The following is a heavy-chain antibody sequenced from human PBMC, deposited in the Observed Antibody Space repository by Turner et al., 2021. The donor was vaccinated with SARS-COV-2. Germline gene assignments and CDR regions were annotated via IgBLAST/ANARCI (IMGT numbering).Heavy chain of an antibody. Sequence: QLQLQESGPGLVKPSETLSLTCTVPGGSISSSSYYWGWIRQPQGKGLEWIGSIYYSGSTYYNPSLKSRVTISVDTSKNQFSLKLSSVTAAETAVYYCARQGREQWLACNWFDPWGQGTLVTVSS. CDR2: IYYSGST. V-gene: IGHV4-39*01. J-gene: IGHJ5*02. CDR1: GGSISSSSYY. CDR3: ARQGREQWLACNWFDP. D-gene: IGHD6-19*01.